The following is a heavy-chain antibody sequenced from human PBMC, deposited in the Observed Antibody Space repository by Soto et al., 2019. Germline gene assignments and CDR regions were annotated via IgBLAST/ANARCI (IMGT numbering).Heavy chain of an antibody. J-gene: IGHJ6*02. D-gene: IGHD2-2*01. V-gene: IGHV3-30*18. CDR1: GFTFSSYG. Sequence: QVQLVESGGGVVQPGRSLRLSCAASGFTFSSYGMHWVRQAPGKGLEWVAVISYDGSNKYYADSVKGRFTISRDNSKNTLYLQMNSLRAEDTAVYYCAKDGEEIVLVPAGLYGMDVWGQGTTVTVSS. CDR2: ISYDGSNK. CDR3: AKDGEEIVLVPAGLYGMDV.